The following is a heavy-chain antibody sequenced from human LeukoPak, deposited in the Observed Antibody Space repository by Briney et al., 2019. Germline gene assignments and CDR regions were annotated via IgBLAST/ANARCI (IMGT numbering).Heavy chain of an antibody. J-gene: IGHJ4*02. Sequence: SETLSLTCTVSGGSISSSSYYWGWIRQPPGKGLEWIGEINHSGTINYNPSLKSRVTILVDTSKNQFSLNLSSVTAADTAVYYCARGVAGSSGLLYYFDYWGQGALVIVSS. CDR1: GGSISSSSYY. V-gene: IGHV4-39*07. D-gene: IGHD6-25*01. CDR3: ARGVAGSSGLLYYFDY. CDR2: INHSGTI.